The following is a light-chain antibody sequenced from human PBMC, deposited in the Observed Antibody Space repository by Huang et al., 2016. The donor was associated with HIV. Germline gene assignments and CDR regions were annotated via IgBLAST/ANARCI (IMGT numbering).Light chain of an antibody. CDR3: QQYHNWPYT. CDR2: GAS. J-gene: IGKJ2*01. V-gene: IGKV3-15*01. CDR1: QSVATN. Sequence: EIIMTQSPATLSLSPGEGASLSCRANQSVATNLAWYLHRPGQSPRLLIFGASTRASCLPGRFSGSGSGTQFTLTVSGLQSEDFAVYYCQQYHNWPYTFGQGTKLEI.